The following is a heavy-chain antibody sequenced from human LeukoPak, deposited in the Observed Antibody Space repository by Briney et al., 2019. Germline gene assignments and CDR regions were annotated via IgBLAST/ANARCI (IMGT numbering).Heavy chain of an antibody. V-gene: IGHV3-33*01. D-gene: IGHD3-10*01. CDR2: IWYDGTNE. J-gene: IGHJ6*02. CDR3: ARDYGSGRGVEISYYHYGMDV. CDR1: GFTFSTYG. Sequence: QPGRSLTLSCAASGFTFSTYGMHWVRQAPGKGLEWVAVIWYDGTNEYYADSVKGRFTISRGNSKNTLYLQMNSLRAEDTALYFCARDYGSGRGVEISYYHYGMDVWGQGTTVTVSS.